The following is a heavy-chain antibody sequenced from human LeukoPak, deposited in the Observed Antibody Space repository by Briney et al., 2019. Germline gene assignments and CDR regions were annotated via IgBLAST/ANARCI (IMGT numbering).Heavy chain of an antibody. J-gene: IGHJ3*01. CDR3: ARAFRPASDPHDFYDF. V-gene: IGHV3-64*02. Sequence: GGSLRLSCAASGFTFTNHPMHWVRQTSGKRPEYVSALSPSGHRTWYADSVRGRFTISRDNSKNTMYLQMGSLRPEDMGVYYCARAFRPASDPHDFYDFWGRGTTVTVSS. CDR1: GFTFTNHP. CDR2: LSPSGHRT. D-gene: IGHD3/OR15-3a*01.